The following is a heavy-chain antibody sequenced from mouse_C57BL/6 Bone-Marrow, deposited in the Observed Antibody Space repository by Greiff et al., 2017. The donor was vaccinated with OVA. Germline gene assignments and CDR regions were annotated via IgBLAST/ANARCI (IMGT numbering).Heavy chain of an antibody. Sequence: VKLQESGAELVRPGTSVKVSCKASGYAFTNYLIEWVKQRPGQGLEWIGVINPGSGGTNYNEKFKGKATLTADKSSSTAYMQLSSLTSEDSAVYFCARPSYGSSRFAYWGQGTLVTVSA. CDR1: GYAFTNYL. CDR2: INPGSGGT. V-gene: IGHV1-54*01. J-gene: IGHJ3*01. CDR3: ARPSYGSSRFAY. D-gene: IGHD1-1*01.